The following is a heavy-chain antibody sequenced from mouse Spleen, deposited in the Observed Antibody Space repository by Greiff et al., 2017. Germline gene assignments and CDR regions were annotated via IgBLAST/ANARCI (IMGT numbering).Heavy chain of an antibody. Sequence: EVQLVESGGGLVKPGGSLKLSCAASGFTFSSYAMSWVRQTPEKRLEWVATISSGGSYTYYPDSVKGRFTISRDNAKNTLYLQMSSLRSEDTAMYYCARRRYDVNWYFDVWGAGTTVTVSS. V-gene: IGHV5-9-3*01. CDR1: GFTFSSYA. CDR2: ISSGGSYT. CDR3: ARRRYDVNWYFDV. D-gene: IGHD2-14*01. J-gene: IGHJ1*01.